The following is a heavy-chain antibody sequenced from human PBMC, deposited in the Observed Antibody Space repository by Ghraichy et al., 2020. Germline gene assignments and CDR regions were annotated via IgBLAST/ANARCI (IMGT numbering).Heavy chain of an antibody. CDR2: ISGSGGST. CDR3: AKTVSFLF. CDR1: GFTFSSYA. D-gene: IGHD2/OR15-2a*01. J-gene: IGHJ1*01. V-gene: IGHV3-23*01. Sequence: GGSLRLSCAASGFTFSSYAMSWVRQAPGKGLEWVSSISGSGGSTYYADSVKGRFTISRDNSKNTLSLQMNSLRAEDMATYYCAKTVSFLFGGQGTLATVSS.